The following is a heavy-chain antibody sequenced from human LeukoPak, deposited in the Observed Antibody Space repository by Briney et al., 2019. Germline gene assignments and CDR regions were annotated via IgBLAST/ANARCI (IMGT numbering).Heavy chain of an antibody. Sequence: PGGSLRLSCAASGFTFSSYWMSWVRQAPGKGLEWVANIKQDGSEKYYVDSVKGRFTISRDNAKNSLYLQMNSLRAEDTAVYYCARALYYYDSSGYHATYGMDVWGQGTTVTVSS. CDR3: ARALYYYDSSGYHATYGMDV. D-gene: IGHD3-22*01. V-gene: IGHV3-7*01. CDR1: GFTFSSYW. CDR2: IKQDGSEK. J-gene: IGHJ6*02.